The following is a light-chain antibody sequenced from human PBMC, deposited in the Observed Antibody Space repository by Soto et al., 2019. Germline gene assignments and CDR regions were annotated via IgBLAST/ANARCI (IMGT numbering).Light chain of an antibody. CDR3: SSYTSSSTLV. J-gene: IGLJ2*01. V-gene: IGLV2-14*01. Sequence: QSVLTQPASVSGSPGQSITISCTGTSSDVGDYKYVSWYQQHPGKAPKLMIYEVSNRPSGVSNRFSGSKSGSTASLIISGLQAEDEADYYCSSYTSSSTLVFGGGTKLTV. CDR1: SSDVGDYKY. CDR2: EVS.